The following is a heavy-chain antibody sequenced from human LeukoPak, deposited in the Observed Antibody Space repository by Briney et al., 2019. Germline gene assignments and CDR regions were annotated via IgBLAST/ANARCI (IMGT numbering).Heavy chain of an antibody. V-gene: IGHV3-30*18. D-gene: IGHD2-21*02. CDR2: ISYDGSNK. CDR3: AKQHIVVVTAITYYYYGMDV. J-gene: IGHJ6*02. CDR1: GFTFSSYG. Sequence: PGRSLRLSCAASGFTFSSYGMHWVRQAPGKGLEWVAVISYDGSNKYYADSVKARFTISRDNSKNTLYLQMNSLRAEDTAVYYCAKQHIVVVTAITYYYYGMDVWGQGTTVTVSS.